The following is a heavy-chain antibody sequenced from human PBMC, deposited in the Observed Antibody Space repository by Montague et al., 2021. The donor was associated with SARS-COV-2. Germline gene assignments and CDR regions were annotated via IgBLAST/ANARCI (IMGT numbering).Heavy chain of an antibody. CDR1: GSTISSDSYF. J-gene: IGHJ5*02. V-gene: IGHV4-39*01. Sequence: SETLSLTCLVSGSTISSDSYFWAWIPQSPGKGLEWIGSLFHRCDTYHNPSLKDRLTISVNTSNNRFSLKLSSASAAYTAVYYCASHRVRYLILLGYSGHFDVWGQGSLITVAS. CDR2: LFHRCDT. CDR3: ASHRVRYLILLGYSGHFDV. D-gene: IGHD3-22*01.